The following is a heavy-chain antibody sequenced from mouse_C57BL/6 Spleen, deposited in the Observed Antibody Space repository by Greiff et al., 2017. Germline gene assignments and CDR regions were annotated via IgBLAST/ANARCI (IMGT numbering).Heavy chain of an antibody. Sequence: VQLQQSGAELVRPGASVKLSCTASGFNIKDDYMHWVKQRPEQGLEWIGWIDPENGDTEYASKFQGKATITADTSSNTAYLQLSSLTSEDTAVYYCTKGLRDYWGQGTTRTVSS. CDR3: TKGLRDY. CDR2: IDPENGDT. J-gene: IGHJ2*01. V-gene: IGHV14-4*01. D-gene: IGHD3-1*01. CDR1: GFNIKDDY.